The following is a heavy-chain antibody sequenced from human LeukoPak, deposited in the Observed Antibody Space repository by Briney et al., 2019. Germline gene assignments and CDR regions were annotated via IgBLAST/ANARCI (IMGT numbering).Heavy chain of an antibody. J-gene: IGHJ1*01. CDR3: ARALSYGSGSYPIH. CDR2: IYSGGST. D-gene: IGHD3-10*01. CDR1: GFTFSSYA. Sequence: PGGSLRLSCAASGFTFSSYAMSWVRQAPGRGLEWVSAIYSGGSTYYADSVKGRFIISRDNSKNTVYLEVNSLRAEDTAVYYCARALSYGSGSYPIHWGQGTLVTVSP. V-gene: IGHV3-53*01.